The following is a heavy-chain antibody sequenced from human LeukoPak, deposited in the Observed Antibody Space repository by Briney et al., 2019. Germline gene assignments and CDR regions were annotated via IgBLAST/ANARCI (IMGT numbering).Heavy chain of an antibody. J-gene: IGHJ4*02. CDR3: ARHLASGWYNLDY. Sequence: GESLKISCKGSGDSFTSYWIGWVRQMPGKGLEWMGIIYPGDSDTRYSPSFQGQVTISANKSISTAYLQWSSLKASDTATYYCARHLASGWYNLDYWGQGTLVTVSS. CDR1: GDSFTSYW. CDR2: IYPGDSDT. V-gene: IGHV5-51*01. D-gene: IGHD6-19*01.